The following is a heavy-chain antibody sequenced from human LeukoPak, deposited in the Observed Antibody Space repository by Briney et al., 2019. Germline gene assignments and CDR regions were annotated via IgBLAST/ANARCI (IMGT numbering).Heavy chain of an antibody. CDR3: ARGHTAVTRHFDF. CDR2: ISSGSSAI. CDR1: GFTFTTYS. V-gene: IGHV3-21*01. D-gene: IGHD4-17*01. Sequence: GGALRLSCETSGFTFTTYSMTLVRQAPGKGLEWVSIISSGSSAIFSADALKGRFTISRDDAKNLLYLDMNSLRAEDTAVYYCARGHTAVTRHFDFWGQGTLVTVSS. J-gene: IGHJ4*02.